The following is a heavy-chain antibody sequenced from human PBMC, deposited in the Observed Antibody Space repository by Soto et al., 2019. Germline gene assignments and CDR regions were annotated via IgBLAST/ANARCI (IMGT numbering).Heavy chain of an antibody. V-gene: IGHV1-18*01. Sequence: ASVKVSCTASGYTFTSYGISWVRQAPGQGLEWMGWISAYNGNTNYAQKLQGRVTMTTDTSTSTAYMELRSLRSDDTAVYYCARQGVYYYDSSGEFDPWGQGTLVTVSS. D-gene: IGHD3-22*01. J-gene: IGHJ5*02. CDR3: ARQGVYYYDSSGEFDP. CDR2: ISAYNGNT. CDR1: GYTFTSYG.